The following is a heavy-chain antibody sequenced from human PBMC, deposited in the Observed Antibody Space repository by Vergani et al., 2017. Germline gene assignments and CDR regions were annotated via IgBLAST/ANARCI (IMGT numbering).Heavy chain of an antibody. CDR1: GFSFNSYW. CDR3: ARARCIETCYMSHWHDS. J-gene: IGHJ5*01. V-gene: IGHV3-74*03. CDR2: IKSDGSIT. D-gene: IGHD3-9*01. Sequence: DVHLAESGGGFFQPGGSLRLSCSASGFSFNSYWMHWVRQVPGKGLLWVSRIKSDGSITAYADSVKGRFTISRDNAQNTLYLQMNSLRVEDTGVYYCARARCIETCYMSHWHDSWGQGTLVTVSS.